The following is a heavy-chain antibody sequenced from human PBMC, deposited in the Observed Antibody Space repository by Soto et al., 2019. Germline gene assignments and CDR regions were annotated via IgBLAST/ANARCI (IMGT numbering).Heavy chain of an antibody. CDR1: NGYINSGGFY. CDR3: ARGGIAGHWFDP. V-gene: IGHV4-31*03. J-gene: IGHJ5*02. Sequence: QVQLQESGPGLLKPSQTLSLTCNVSNGYINSGGFYWSWIRQHPGKSLEWIGYIFHSGSTLYNPSLTSRVTLSADTSKNQLARNLRSVTGADTADYCGARGGIAGHWFDPWGQGILVTVSS. CDR2: IFHSGST. D-gene: IGHD6-13*01.